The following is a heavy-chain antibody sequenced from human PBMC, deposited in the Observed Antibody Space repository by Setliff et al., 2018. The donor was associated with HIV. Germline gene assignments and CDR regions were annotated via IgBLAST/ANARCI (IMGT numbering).Heavy chain of an antibody. J-gene: IGHJ4*02. CDR1: GGSLNGYS. D-gene: IGHD6-19*01. V-gene: IGHV4-4*07. CDR3: SRRRPSVADRSYFDH. Sequence: SETLSLTCTVSGGSLNGYSWSWIRQAAGEGLEWVGRVHATGVTNYSPSLKSRVSMSIDRSKSQFSLKLTSMTAADTAVYYCSRRRPSVADRSYFDHWGQGTLVTVSS. CDR2: VHATGVT.